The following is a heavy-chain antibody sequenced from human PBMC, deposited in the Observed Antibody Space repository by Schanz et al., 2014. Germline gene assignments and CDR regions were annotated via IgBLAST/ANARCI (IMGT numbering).Heavy chain of an antibody. V-gene: IGHV3-30*04. D-gene: IGHD3-10*01. CDR3: AKRKHGRESRPLGC. CDR2: ISSDGNQQ. CDR1: GFTFSNYA. J-gene: IGHJ4*02. Sequence: QVQLVESGGGVVRPGGSLRLSCAGSGFTFSNYAIHWVRQAPGKGLEWVGGISSDGNQQYYVDSVRGRFTMSRDNSKKTVYLRRNGPRMEDTAVYYGAKRKHGRESRPLGCWGRGALVSV.